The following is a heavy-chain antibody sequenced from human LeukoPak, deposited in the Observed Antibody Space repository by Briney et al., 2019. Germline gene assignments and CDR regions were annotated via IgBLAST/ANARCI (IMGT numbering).Heavy chain of an antibody. CDR1: GFTFSSYG. Sequence: PGGSLRLSCAASGFTFSSYGMSWVRQAPGKGLEWVSAISGSGGSTYYADSVKGRFTISRDNSKNTLYLQMNSLRAEDTAVYYCAKIVVARGGGLIDYWGQGTLVTVSS. CDR2: ISGSGGST. CDR3: AKIVVARGGGLIDY. D-gene: IGHD2-21*01. V-gene: IGHV3-23*01. J-gene: IGHJ4*02.